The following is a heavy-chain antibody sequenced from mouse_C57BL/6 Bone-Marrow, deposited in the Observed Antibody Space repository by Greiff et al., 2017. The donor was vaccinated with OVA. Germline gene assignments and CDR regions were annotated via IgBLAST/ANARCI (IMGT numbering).Heavy chain of an antibody. CDR1: GFNIKDDY. D-gene: IGHD2-3*01. J-gene: IGHJ2*01. CDR2: IDPENGDT. Sequence: QLQQSGAELVRPGASVKLSCTASGFNIKDDYMHWVKQRPEQGLEWIGWIDPENGDTEYASKFQGKATITADTSSNTAYLQLSSLTSEDTAVYYCTTLYDGYYDYFDYWGQGTTLTVSS. CDR3: TTLYDGYYDYFDY. V-gene: IGHV14-4*01.